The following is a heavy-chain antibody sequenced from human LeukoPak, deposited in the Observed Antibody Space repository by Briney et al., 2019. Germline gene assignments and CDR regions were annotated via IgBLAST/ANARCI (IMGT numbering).Heavy chain of an antibody. CDR2: ISGSGGST. V-gene: IGHV3-23*01. Sequence: PGGSLRLSCAASGFTFSSYAMSWVRQAPGKGLEWVSAISGSGGSTYYADSVKGRFTISRDNSKNTLYLQMNSLRAEDTAVYYCARVLGGSSWGYYYYYGMDVWGQGTTVTVSS. CDR1: GFTFSSYA. D-gene: IGHD6-13*01. CDR3: ARVLGGSSWGYYYYYGMDV. J-gene: IGHJ6*02.